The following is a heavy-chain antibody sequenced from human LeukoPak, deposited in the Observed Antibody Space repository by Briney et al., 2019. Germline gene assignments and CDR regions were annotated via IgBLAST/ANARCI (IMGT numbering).Heavy chain of an antibody. D-gene: IGHD4-17*01. CDR3: ARSPSPNYGDYARYFDL. CDR1: GFTFSSYA. J-gene: IGHJ2*01. CDR2: ISYDGSNK. Sequence: GGSLRLSCAASGFTFSSYAMHWVRQAPGKGLEWVAVISYDGSNKYYADSVKGRFTISRDNAKNSLYLQMNSLRAEDTAVYYCARSPSPNYGDYARYFDLWGRGTLVTVSS. V-gene: IGHV3-30*04.